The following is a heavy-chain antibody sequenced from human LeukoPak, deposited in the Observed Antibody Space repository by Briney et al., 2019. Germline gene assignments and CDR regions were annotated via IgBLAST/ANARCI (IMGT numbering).Heavy chain of an antibody. V-gene: IGHV4-34*01. J-gene: IGHJ3*02. CDR2: IYHSGST. CDR3: ARVLRVAAQPDAFDI. CDR1: GGSFSAYY. Sequence: SETLSLTCAIYGGSFSAYYWSWIRQPPGKGLEWIGEIYHSGSTNYNPSLKSRVTISLDTSKNQFSLRLSSVTAADTAVYYCARVLRVAAQPDAFDIWGQGTMVTVSS. D-gene: IGHD6-13*01.